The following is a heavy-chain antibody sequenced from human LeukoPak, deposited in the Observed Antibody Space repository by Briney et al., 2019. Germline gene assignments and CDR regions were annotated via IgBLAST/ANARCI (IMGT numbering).Heavy chain of an antibody. CDR3: AAQGGSGDLRY. CDR1: GFTFSSYA. V-gene: IGHV3-30-3*01. Sequence: PGRSLRLSCAASGFTFSSYAMHWVRQAPGKGLEWVAVISYDGSNKYYADSVKGRFTISRDNSKNTLYLQMSSLKTEDTAVYYCAAQGGSGDLRYWGQGTLVTVSS. J-gene: IGHJ4*02. CDR2: ISYDGSNK. D-gene: IGHD4-17*01.